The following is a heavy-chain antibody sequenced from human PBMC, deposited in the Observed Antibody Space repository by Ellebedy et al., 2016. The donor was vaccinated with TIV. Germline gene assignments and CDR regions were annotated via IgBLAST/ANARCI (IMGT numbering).Heavy chain of an antibody. D-gene: IGHD4-17*01. Sequence: PGGSLRLSCAASGFIFSSYGMHWVRQAPGKGLEWVSVISYDGSNKYYADSVKGRFTISRDNSKKTLYLQMNSLRAEDTAVYYCAREGGDYRFDYWGQGTLVTVSS. CDR2: ISYDGSNK. CDR1: GFIFSSYG. V-gene: IGHV3-30*03. J-gene: IGHJ4*02. CDR3: AREGGDYRFDY.